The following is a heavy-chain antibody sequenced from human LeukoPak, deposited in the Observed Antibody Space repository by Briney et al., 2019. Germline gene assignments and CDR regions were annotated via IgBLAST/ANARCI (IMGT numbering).Heavy chain of an antibody. D-gene: IGHD3-10*01. CDR3: ARVARGDYYYYYMDV. CDR1: GFTFDDYA. V-gene: IGHV3-74*01. Sequence: GGSLRLSCAASGFTFDDYAMHWVRQAPGKGLVWVSRNNDGSSTSYADSVQGRFTISRDNAKNTLYLQMNSLRAEDTALYYCARVARGDYYYYYMDVWGKGTTVTVSS. J-gene: IGHJ6*03. CDR2: NNDGSST.